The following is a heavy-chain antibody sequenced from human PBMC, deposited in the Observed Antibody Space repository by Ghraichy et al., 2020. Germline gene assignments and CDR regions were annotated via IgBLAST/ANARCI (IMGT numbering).Heavy chain of an antibody. V-gene: IGHV3-30*18. CDR2: ISNDGSDK. Sequence: GGSLRLSCAASGFTFRGYGMHWVRQAPGNGLEWVAAISNDGSDKYYADSVKGRFTISRDNSKNTMFLQMSSLRAEDTAVYHCAKRSDVSGGFHPLDCWGQGTLVTVSS. D-gene: IGHD2-15*01. CDR1: GFTFRGYG. J-gene: IGHJ4*02. CDR3: AKRSDVSGGFHPLDC.